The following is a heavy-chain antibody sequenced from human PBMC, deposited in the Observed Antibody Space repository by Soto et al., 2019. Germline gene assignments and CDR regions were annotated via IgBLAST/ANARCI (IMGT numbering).Heavy chain of an antibody. CDR1: GFTFSSYA. Sequence: EVHLLESGGGFIQPGGSLRLSCATSGFTFSSYAMSWVRQAPGEGLEWISAVSSIGGITYYTDSVKGRFTISRDNSKKPWYLQMNSLRAEDTALYYWAKESPVSPQPFGYYFDDWGQGVLVTVSS. CDR3: AKESPVSPQPFGYYFDD. V-gene: IGHV3-23*01. J-gene: IGHJ4*02. CDR2: VSSIGGIT. D-gene: IGHD3-10*01.